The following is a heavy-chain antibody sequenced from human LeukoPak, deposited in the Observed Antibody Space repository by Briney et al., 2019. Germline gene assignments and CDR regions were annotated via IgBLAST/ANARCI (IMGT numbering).Heavy chain of an antibody. CDR2: IYYSGST. CDR1: GGSISSSSYY. V-gene: IGHV4-39*07. J-gene: IGHJ4*02. D-gene: IGHD6-13*01. CDR3: ARDLGYSSSWYYFDY. Sequence: SETLSLTCTVSGGSISSSSYYWGWIRQPPGKGLEWIGSIYYSGSTYYNPSLKSRVTISVDTSKNQFSLKLSSVTAADTAVYYCARDLGYSSSWYYFDYWGQGTLVTVSS.